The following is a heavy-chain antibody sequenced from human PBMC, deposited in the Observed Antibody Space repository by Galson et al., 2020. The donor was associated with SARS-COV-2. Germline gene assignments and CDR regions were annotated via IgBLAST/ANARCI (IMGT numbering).Heavy chain of an antibody. CDR1: GCSLRPIGMC. CDR2: IQWYEDK. V-gene: IGHV2-70*13. CDR3: ARIRWDYDREWYFDL. D-gene: IGHD4-17*01. J-gene: IGHJ2*01. Sequence: SGPTLVKPTQTVTLTSTFSGCSLRPIGMCVLWIRQPPFNALSCLALIQWYEDKYYITSLKTRLTISKDTPKNQVVLTMTNMDPVDTATYYCARIRWDYDREWYFDLWGRGTLVTVSS.